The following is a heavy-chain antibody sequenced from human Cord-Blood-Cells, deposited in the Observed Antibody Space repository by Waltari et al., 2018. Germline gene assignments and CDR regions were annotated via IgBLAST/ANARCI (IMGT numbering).Heavy chain of an antibody. CDR2: RNRNRSGT. V-gene: IGHV1-2*02. J-gene: IGHJ3*02. CDR3: ARGLGYCSSTSCYDAFDI. D-gene: IGHD2-2*01. Sequence: QVQLVQSGAEVKKPGASVKVSCKASGYTFTGYYMHWVRQAPGQGLEWMGWRNRNRSGTNYAQMFKGRVTRTRDTSISTAYMELSRLRSDDTAVYYCARGLGYCSSTSCYDAFDIWGQGTMVTVSS. CDR1: GYTFTGYY.